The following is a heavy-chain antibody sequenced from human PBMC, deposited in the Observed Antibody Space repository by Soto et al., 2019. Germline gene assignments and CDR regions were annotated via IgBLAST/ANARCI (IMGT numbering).Heavy chain of an antibody. J-gene: IGHJ4*02. V-gene: IGHV4-31*03. CDR2: IYYSGST. CDR1: GGSISSGGYY. D-gene: IGHD6-19*01. Sequence: PSETLSLTCTVSGGSISSGGYYWSWIRQHPGKGLEWIGYIYYSGSTYYNPSLNSRVTISVDTSKNQFSLKLSSVTAAHTAVYFWSRVAVAGTRFDDWGQRTLV. CDR3: SRVAVAGTRFDD.